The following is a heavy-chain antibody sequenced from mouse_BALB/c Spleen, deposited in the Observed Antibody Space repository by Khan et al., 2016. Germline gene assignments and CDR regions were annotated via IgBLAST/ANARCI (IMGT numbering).Heavy chain of an antibody. D-gene: IGHD1-1*01. V-gene: IGHV3-2*02. Sequence: EVQLQESGPGLVKPSQSLSLTCTVTGYSITSDYAWNWIRQFPGNKLEWMGYISYSGSTSYNPSLQSRISITRDTSKNQFFLQLNSVTTDDTATDYFATTTVVATRYVDVWGAGTTVTVSS. CDR3: ATTTVVATRYVDV. J-gene: IGHJ1*01. CDR1: GYSITSDYA. CDR2: ISYSGST.